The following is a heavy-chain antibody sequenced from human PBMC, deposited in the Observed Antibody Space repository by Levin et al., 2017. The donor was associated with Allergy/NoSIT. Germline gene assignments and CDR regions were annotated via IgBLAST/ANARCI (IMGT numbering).Heavy chain of an antibody. V-gene: IGHV3-9*01. CDR1: GFIFEDYA. CDR2: ISWSSHSL. Sequence: GGSLRLSCEASGFIFEDYAMHWVRQVPGKGLEWVAGISWSSHSLGYADSVKGRFTISRDNAKNSLYLQMYSLRFEDTALYYCTKDILRGYSLGSKFEVYGLDVWGQGTTVTVSS. D-gene: IGHD5-18*01. J-gene: IGHJ6*02. CDR3: TKDILRGYSLGSKFEVYGLDV.